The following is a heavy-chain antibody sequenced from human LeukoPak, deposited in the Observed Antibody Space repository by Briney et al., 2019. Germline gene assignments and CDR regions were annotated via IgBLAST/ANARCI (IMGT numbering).Heavy chain of an antibody. V-gene: IGHV1-69*05. J-gene: IGHJ4*02. Sequence: GASAKVSCKASGGTFSSYAISWVRQAPGQGLEWMGRIIPIFGTANYAQKFQGRVTITTDESTSTAYMELSSLRSEDTAVYYCAREDSSGWSQFDYWGQGTLVTVSS. D-gene: IGHD6-19*01. CDR2: IIPIFGTA. CDR1: GGTFSSYA. CDR3: AREDSSGWSQFDY.